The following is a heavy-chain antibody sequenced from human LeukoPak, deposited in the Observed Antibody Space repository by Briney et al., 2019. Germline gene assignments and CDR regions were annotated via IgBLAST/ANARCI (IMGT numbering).Heavy chain of an antibody. V-gene: IGHV3-48*03. CDR1: GFTFSSYK. CDR2: ITTSGTTT. CDR3: AKDPIYYGSGSYYNVDWFDP. D-gene: IGHD3-10*01. J-gene: IGHJ5*02. Sequence: GGSLRLSCAASGFTFSSYKMIWVRQAPGKGLEWVSYITTSGTTTYYADSVKGRFTISRDNSKNTLYLQMNSLRAEDTAVYYCAKDPIYYGSGSYYNVDWFDPWGQGTLVTVSS.